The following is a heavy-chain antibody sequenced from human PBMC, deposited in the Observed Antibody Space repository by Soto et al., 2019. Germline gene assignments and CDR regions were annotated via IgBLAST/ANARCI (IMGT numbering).Heavy chain of an antibody. J-gene: IGHJ5*02. D-gene: IGHD4-17*01. Sequence: GXLRLAGAASGFTFSGYCMSWLRQAPGKGLEWVSYISSSGSTIYYADSVKGRFTISRDNAKNSLYLQMNSLRAEDTAVSYCATQLDYANWFDPWGQGTLVTVYS. V-gene: IGHV3-11*01. CDR3: ATQLDYANWFDP. CDR1: GFTFSGYC. CDR2: ISSSGSTI.